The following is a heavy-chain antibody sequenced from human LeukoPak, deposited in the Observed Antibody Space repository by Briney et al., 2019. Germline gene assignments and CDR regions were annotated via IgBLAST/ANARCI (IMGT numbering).Heavy chain of an antibody. V-gene: IGHV3-30*02. CDR3: AKAGRGDILTGYIY. Sequence: GGSLRLSCAASGFTFSSYAMHWVRQAPGKGLEWVAFIRYDGSNKYYADSVKGRFTISRDNSKNTLYLQMNSLRAEDTAVYYCAKAGRGDILTGYIYWGQGTLVTVSS. CDR2: IRYDGSNK. D-gene: IGHD3-9*01. J-gene: IGHJ4*02. CDR1: GFTFSSYA.